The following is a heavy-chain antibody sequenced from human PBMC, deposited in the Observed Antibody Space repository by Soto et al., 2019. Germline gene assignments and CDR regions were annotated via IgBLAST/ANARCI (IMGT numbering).Heavy chain of an antibody. D-gene: IGHD3-9*01. J-gene: IGHJ6*03. CDR1: GYTFTSYG. V-gene: IGHV1-18*01. CDR3: SRGVTYYDILTGLYYYYMDV. Sequence: ASVKVSCKASGYTFTSYGISWVRQAPGQGLEWMGWISAYNGNTNYAQKLQGRVTMTTDTSTSTAYMELRSLRSDDSAVYYYSRGVTYYDILTGLYYYYMDVWGKGTTVTVSS. CDR2: ISAYNGNT.